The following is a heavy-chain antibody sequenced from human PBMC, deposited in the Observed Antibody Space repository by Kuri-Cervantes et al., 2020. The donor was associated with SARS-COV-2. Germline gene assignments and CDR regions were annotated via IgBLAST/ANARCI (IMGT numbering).Heavy chain of an antibody. J-gene: IGHJ6*03. CDR2: FDPEDGET. CDR1: GYTLTELS. Sequence: ASVKVSCKVSGYTLTELSMHWVRQAPGKGLEWMGGFDPEDGETIYAQKFQGRVTMTEDTSTDTAYMELSSLRSDDTAVYYCARSLRNYGSGSYRVSGVYYYYYMDVWGKGTTVTVSS. D-gene: IGHD3-10*01. CDR3: ARSLRNYGSGSYRVSGVYYYYYMDV. V-gene: IGHV1-24*01.